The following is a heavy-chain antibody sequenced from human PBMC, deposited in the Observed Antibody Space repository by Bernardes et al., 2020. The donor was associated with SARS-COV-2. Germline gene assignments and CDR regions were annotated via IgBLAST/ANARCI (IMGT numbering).Heavy chain of an antibody. CDR3: AKGKIWFESSSWDTSDY. V-gene: IGHV3-23*01. CDR1: GFFFSSSA. Sequence: GGSLRLSCAASGFFFSSSAMTWVRQAPGKGLEWVAAISSSGSSTYYSDSVKGRFTVSRDDYNNTLFLQMNHLRAEDTAIYYCAKGKIWFESSSWDTSDYWGQGTLVTVSS. CDR2: ISSSGSST. J-gene: IGHJ4*02. D-gene: IGHD6-13*01.